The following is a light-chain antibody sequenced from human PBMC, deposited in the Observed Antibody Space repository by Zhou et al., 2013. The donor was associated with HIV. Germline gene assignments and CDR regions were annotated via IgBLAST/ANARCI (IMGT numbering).Light chain of an antibody. CDR3: QQLNSYLLT. CDR1: QSVGSS. V-gene: IGKV1-8*01. Sequence: AIRVTQSPSSVSASVGDRVTITCRASQSVGSSFAWYQQKPGKAPSLLISGASILQSGVPSRFSGSGSGTEFTLTISCLQSEDFAIYYCQQLNSYLLTFGGGTKVEIK. J-gene: IGKJ4*01. CDR2: GAS.